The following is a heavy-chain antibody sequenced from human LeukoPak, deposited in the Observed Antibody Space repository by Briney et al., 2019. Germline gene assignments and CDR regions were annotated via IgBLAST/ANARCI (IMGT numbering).Heavy chain of an antibody. CDR1: GGSFSGYY. D-gene: IGHD6-13*01. CDR2: INHSGST. CDR3: ARVSPIDAAGTPYFDS. J-gene: IGHJ4*02. Sequence: SETLSLTCAVYGGSFSGYYWSWIRQPPGKGLEWIGEINHSGSTNYNPSLKSRVTISVDTSKNQFSLKLSSVTAADTAVYYCARVSPIDAAGTPYFDSWGQGTQVTVSS. V-gene: IGHV4-34*01.